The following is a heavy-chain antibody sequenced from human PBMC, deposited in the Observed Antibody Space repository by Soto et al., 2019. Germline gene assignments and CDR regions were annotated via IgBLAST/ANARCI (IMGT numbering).Heavy chain of an antibody. CDR3: ARAGCSGGSCYGNYGMDV. Sequence: QVQLVQSGAEVKKPGASVKVSCKASGYTFTSYGISWVRQAPGQGLEWMGWISAYNGNTNYAQKLQGRVTMTTDTSTSTAYMELRSLGSDDTAVYYCARAGCSGGSCYGNYGMDVWGQGTTVTVSS. CDR1: GYTFTSYG. D-gene: IGHD2-15*01. V-gene: IGHV1-18*01. CDR2: ISAYNGNT. J-gene: IGHJ6*02.